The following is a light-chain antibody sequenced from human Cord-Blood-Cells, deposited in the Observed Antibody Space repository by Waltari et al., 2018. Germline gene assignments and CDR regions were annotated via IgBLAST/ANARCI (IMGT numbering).Light chain of an antibody. CDR3: QQYNSYSRWT. J-gene: IGKJ1*01. CDR2: KAS. CDR1: QSISSW. Sequence: DIQMTQSPSTLSASVGDRVNITCRASQSISSWLAWYQQKPGKAPKLLNYKASSLESGVPSRFSGSGSGTEFTLTISSLQPDDFATYYCQQYNSYSRWTFGQGTKVEIK. V-gene: IGKV1-5*03.